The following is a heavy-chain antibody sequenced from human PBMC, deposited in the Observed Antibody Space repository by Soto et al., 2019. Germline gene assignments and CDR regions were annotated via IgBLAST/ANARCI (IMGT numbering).Heavy chain of an antibody. D-gene: IGHD5-12*01. CDR2: ISYDGSNK. CDR3: STEAPLPQRKWLSLDL. CDR1: GFTFSSYA. J-gene: IGHJ5*02. V-gene: IGHV3-30-3*01. Sequence: RRLSCAASGFTFSSYAMNWVRQAPGKGLEWVAVISYDGSNKYYADSVKGRFTISRDNSKNTLYLQMNSLRAEDTAVYYCSTEAPLPQRKWLSLDLWGQAALV.